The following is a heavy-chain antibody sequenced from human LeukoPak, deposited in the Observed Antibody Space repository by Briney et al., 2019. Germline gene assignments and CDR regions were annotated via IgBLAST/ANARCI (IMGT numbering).Heavy chain of an antibody. CDR1: GFTFSNYG. J-gene: IGHJ3*02. V-gene: IGHV3-9*01. CDR2: ISWNSGSI. Sequence: GGSLRLSCAASGFTFSNYGMGWVRQAPGKGLEWVSGISWNSGSIGYADSVKGRFTISRDNAKNSLYLQMNSLRAEDTALYYCAKDLKVPLWGDAFDIWGQGTMVTVSS. CDR3: AKDLKVPLWGDAFDI. D-gene: IGHD2-21*01.